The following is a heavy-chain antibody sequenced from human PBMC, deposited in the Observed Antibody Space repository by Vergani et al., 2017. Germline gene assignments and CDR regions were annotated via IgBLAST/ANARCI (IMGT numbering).Heavy chain of an antibody. CDR1: GYTFTSYD. D-gene: IGHD5-12*01. Sequence: QVQLVQSGAEVKKPGASVKVSCTASGYTFTSYDINWVRQATGQGLEWMGGISAYNGNRNYAQKLQGRVTMTTETSTRPAYMELRSLRSDDTAVYYCARDRTEGWILGYYMDVWGKGTTVTVSS. CDR3: ARDRTEGWILGYYMDV. CDR2: ISAYNGNR. J-gene: IGHJ6*03. V-gene: IGHV1-18*01.